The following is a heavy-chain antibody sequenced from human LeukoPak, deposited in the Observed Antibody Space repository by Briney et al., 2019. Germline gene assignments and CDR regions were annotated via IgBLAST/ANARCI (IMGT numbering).Heavy chain of an antibody. V-gene: IGHV1-18*01. D-gene: IGHD6-19*01. J-gene: IGHJ6*03. Sequence: ASVKVSCKASGYTFTSYGISWVRQAPGQGLEWMGWISAYNGNTNYAQKLQGRVTMTTDTSTSTAYMELRSLRSDDTAVYYCARDLGGTGYYYYYMDVWGKGTTVTVSS. CDR3: ARDLGGTGYYYYYMDV. CDR1: GYTFTSYG. CDR2: ISAYNGNT.